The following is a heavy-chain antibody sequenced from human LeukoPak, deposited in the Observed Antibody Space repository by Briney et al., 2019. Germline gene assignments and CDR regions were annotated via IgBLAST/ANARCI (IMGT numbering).Heavy chain of an antibody. V-gene: IGHV3-21*01. Sequence: GGSLRLSCAASGFTFSSYSMNWVRQAPGEGLEWVSSISSSSSYIYYADSVKGRFTISRDNAKNSLYLQMNSLRAEDTAVYYCARDLWSNYYYGMDVWGQGTTVTVSS. CDR1: GFTFSSYS. J-gene: IGHJ6*02. CDR2: ISSSSSYI. D-gene: IGHD2-21*01. CDR3: ARDLWSNYYYGMDV.